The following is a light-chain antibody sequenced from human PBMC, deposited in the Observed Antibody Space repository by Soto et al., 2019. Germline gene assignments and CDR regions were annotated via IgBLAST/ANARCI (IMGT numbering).Light chain of an antibody. CDR2: DAS. J-gene: IGKJ1*01. CDR3: QQYSSYSRT. CDR1: QSLSNW. V-gene: IGKV1-5*01. Sequence: DIQMTQSPSTLSASVGDRVTITCRASQSLSNWLAWYQQKPGKAPKLLIFDASSWERGVPSRFSGSGSGTDFTLTISGLQPDDFAAYYRQQYSSYSRTFGQGTKVDIK.